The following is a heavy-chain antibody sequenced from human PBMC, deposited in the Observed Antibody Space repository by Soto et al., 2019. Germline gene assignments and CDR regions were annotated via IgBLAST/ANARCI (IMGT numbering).Heavy chain of an antibody. D-gene: IGHD6-19*01. CDR3: ARSFGWYAIDY. Sequence: QVLLQESGPGLVQPSGTLSLSCVVSGVSISSNYYWGWVRQSPGKGLEWLGDMSHIGSVNYNPSLKGRASISMDRYQNQFSLKLNSVTAAATAVYYCARSFGWYAIDYWGQGSLVVVSS. CDR2: MSHIGSV. V-gene: IGHV4-4*02. J-gene: IGHJ4*02. CDR1: GVSISSNYY.